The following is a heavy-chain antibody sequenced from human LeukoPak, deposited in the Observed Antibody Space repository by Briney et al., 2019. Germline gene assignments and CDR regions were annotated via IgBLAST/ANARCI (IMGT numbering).Heavy chain of an antibody. CDR3: AKHLWRDLLWFGEGYYFGY. J-gene: IGHJ4*02. D-gene: IGHD3-10*01. CDR2: ISGSDTST. Sequence: GGSLRLSCAASGFTFSDYALSWVRQAPGKGLEWVSAISGSDTSTDYAGSVKGRFTISRDNSKNTLYLQMNSLRAEDTAVYYCAKHLWRDLLWFGEGYYFGYWGQGTLVTVSS. CDR1: GFTFSDYA. V-gene: IGHV3-23*01.